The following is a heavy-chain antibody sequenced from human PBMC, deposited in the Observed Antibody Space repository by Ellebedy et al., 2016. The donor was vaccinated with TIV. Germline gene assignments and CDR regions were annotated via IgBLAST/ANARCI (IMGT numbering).Heavy chain of an antibody. CDR2: INHSGNT. J-gene: IGHJ6*02. CDR1: GGSFSGYH. Sequence: SQTLSLTCAAYGGSFSGYHWSWIRQPPGKGLEWIGEINHSGNTHYNPSLKSRVTIAVDTSKNQFSLKVISVTAADTAVYYCARGDEDAYYFYALDVWGQGTTVTVSS. CDR3: ARGDEDAYYFYALDV. V-gene: IGHV4-34*01.